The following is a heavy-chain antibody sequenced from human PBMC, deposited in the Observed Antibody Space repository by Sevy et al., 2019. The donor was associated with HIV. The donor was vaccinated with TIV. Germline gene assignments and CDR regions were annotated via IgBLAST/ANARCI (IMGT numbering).Heavy chain of an antibody. CDR1: GFTFDDYA. CDR2: LSWNSGTI. CDR3: AKGAGQWLGDAFDV. J-gene: IGHJ3*01. D-gene: IGHD6-19*01. V-gene: IGHV3-9*03. Sequence: GGSLRLSCAASGFTFDDYAIHWVRQAPGKGLEWVSGLSWNSGTIDYADSAKGRITISRDNAKKSLYLQMNSLRTEDMALYYCAKGAGQWLGDAFDVWGQGTMVTVSS.